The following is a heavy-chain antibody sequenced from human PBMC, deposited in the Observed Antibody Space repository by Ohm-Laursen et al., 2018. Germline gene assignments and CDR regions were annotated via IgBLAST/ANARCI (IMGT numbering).Heavy chain of an antibody. V-gene: IGHV3-7*01. CDR1: GFTFSSYW. J-gene: IGHJ6*02. CDR3: ARDEAIFGVVINYYGMDV. D-gene: IGHD3-3*01. CDR2: IKLDGSEK. Sequence: SLRLSCTASGFTFSSYWMSWVRQAPGKGLEWVANIKLDGSEKYYVDSVKGRFTISRDNAKNSLYLQMNSLRAEDTAVYYFARDEAIFGVVINYYGMDVWGQGTTVTVSS.